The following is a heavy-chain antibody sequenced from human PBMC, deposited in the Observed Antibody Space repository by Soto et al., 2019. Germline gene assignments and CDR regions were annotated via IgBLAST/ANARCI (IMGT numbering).Heavy chain of an antibody. CDR3: ARDMGVSSGWYRVLDY. Sequence: QVQLVESGGGVVQPGRSLRLSCAASGFTFSSYGMHWVRQAPGKGLEWVAVIWYDGSNKYYADSVKGRFTISRDNSKTTMYLQMNSLRAEDTAVYYCARDMGVSSGWYRVLDYWGQGTLVTVSS. CDR2: IWYDGSNK. CDR1: GFTFSSYG. V-gene: IGHV3-33*01. D-gene: IGHD6-19*01. J-gene: IGHJ4*02.